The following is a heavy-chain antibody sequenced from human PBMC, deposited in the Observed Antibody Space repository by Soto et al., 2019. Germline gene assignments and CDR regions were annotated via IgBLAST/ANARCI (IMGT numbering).Heavy chain of an antibody. D-gene: IGHD6-13*01. CDR2: INHSGST. V-gene: IGHV4-34*01. Sequence: QVQLQQWGAGLLKPSETLSLTCAVYGGSFSGYYWSWIRQPPGKGLEWSGEINHSGSTNYNPSLKSRLTLSVDTSKNQFSLKLSSVTAADTAVYYCARMGPSSSWYTALNWFDPWGQGTLVTVSS. CDR3: ARMGPSSSWYTALNWFDP. J-gene: IGHJ5*02. CDR1: GGSFSGYY.